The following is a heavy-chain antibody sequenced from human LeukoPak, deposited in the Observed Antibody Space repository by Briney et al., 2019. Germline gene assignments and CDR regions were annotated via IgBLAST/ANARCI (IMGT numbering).Heavy chain of an antibody. CDR3: AREGIAGDYGALRYFDY. CDR2: ISSSSSYI. CDR1: GFTFSSYS. J-gene: IGHJ4*02. V-gene: IGHV3-21*01. D-gene: IGHD6-13*01. Sequence: PGGSLRLSCAASGFTFSSYSMNWVRQAPGKGLEWVSSISSSSSYIYYADSVKGRFTISRDNAKNSLYLQMNSLRAEDTAVYYCAREGIAGDYGALRYFDYWGQGTLVTVSS.